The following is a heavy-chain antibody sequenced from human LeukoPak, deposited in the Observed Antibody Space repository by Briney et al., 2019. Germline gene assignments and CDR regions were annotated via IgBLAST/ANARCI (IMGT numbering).Heavy chain of an antibody. V-gene: IGHV3-20*04. Sequence: GGSLRLSCAASGFTFDDYGLSWVRQVPGKGLEWVSGLNWSGASTGYADSVKGRFTISRDNAKNTLYLQMNSLRAEDTAVYYCARGLYGSPGDYWGQGTLVTVSS. CDR3: ARGLYGSPGDY. CDR1: GFTFDDYG. CDR2: LNWSGAST. J-gene: IGHJ4*02. D-gene: IGHD1-26*01.